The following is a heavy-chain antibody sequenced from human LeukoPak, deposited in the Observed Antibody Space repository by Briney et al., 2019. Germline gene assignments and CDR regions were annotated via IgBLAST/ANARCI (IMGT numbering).Heavy chain of an antibody. CDR1: GYTFTGYY. CDR3: ARSRGYSYGPVAIVATTNYYFDY. Sequence: GASVKVSCKASGYTFTGYYMHWVRQAPGKGLEWMGWINPNSGGTNYAQKFQGRVTMTRDTSISTAYMELSRLRSDDTAVYYCARSRGYSYGPVAIVATTNYYFDYWGQGTLVTVSS. CDR2: INPNSGGT. D-gene: IGHD5-12*01. J-gene: IGHJ4*02. V-gene: IGHV1-2*02.